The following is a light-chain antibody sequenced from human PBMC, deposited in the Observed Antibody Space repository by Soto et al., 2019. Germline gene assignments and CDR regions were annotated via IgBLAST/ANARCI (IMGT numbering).Light chain of an antibody. Sequence: DIQMTQSPSSLSASIGDRVTITCRASQSISSHLHWYQEKPGKAPKLLIYSTYNLQSGVPSRFSGSGSETDFTLTISSLQPEDFATYYCQHSYITPYTFGQGTNLEIK. CDR3: QHSYITPYT. CDR1: QSISSH. V-gene: IGKV1-39*01. J-gene: IGKJ2*01. CDR2: STY.